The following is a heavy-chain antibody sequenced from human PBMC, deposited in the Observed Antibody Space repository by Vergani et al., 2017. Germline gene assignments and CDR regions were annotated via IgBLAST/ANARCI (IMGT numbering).Heavy chain of an antibody. V-gene: IGHV3-49*04. CDR3: TRDRGGXGGY. Sequence: EVHLVESGGGLVQPGRSLRLSCTTSGFTFGAYAMSWVRQAPGKGLEWVGFIRSKAYGGTTEYAASVKGRFTISRDDSKSIAYLQMNSLKTEDTAVYYCTRDRGGXGGYWGQGTLVTVSS. CDR2: IRSKAYGGTT. CDR1: GFTFGAYA. J-gene: IGHJ4*02. D-gene: IGHD3-10*01.